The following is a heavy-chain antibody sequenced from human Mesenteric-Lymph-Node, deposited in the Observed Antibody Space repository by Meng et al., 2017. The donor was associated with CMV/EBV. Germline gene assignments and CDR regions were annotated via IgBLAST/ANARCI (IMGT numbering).Heavy chain of an antibody. J-gene: IGHJ4*02. CDR1: GSTSSSYG. V-gene: IGHV1-69*10. D-gene: IGHD5-18*01. Sequence: SVKVSCKASGSTSSSYGISWVRQAPGQGLEWMGGIIPILPLTKNAQRFQGRVAFTADKSTGTVYMELSSLTSEDTAVYYCARGAEYSYGPIDFWGQGTLVTVSS. CDR3: ARGAEYSYGPIDF. CDR2: IIPILPLT.